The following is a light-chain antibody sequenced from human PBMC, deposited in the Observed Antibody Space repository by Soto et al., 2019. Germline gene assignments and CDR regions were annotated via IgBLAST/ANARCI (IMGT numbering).Light chain of an antibody. V-gene: IGKV3-11*01. CDR3: QQRSNWPRT. Sequence: EIVLTQSPATLSLSPGERATLSCRASQSVSSYLAWYQQKPGQAPRVLIYDASNRATGIPARFSGSGSGTDFTLTISSLEPEDSAVYYCQQRSNWPRTFGQGTKVEIK. CDR1: QSVSSY. CDR2: DAS. J-gene: IGKJ1*01.